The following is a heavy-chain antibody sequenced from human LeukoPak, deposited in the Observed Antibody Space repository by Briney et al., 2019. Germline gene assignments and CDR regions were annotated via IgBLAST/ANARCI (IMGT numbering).Heavy chain of an antibody. D-gene: IGHD2-2*01. V-gene: IGHV3-23*01. CDR1: GFTFSSYA. J-gene: IGHJ6*02. Sequence: GASLRLSCAASGFTFSSYAMSWVRQAPGKGLEWVSAISGSGGSTYYADSVKGRFTISRDNSKNTLYLQMNSLRAEDTAVYYCAKGGYCSSTSCYFQEIYGMDVWGQGTTVTVSS. CDR3: AKGGYCSSTSCYFQEIYGMDV. CDR2: ISGSGGST.